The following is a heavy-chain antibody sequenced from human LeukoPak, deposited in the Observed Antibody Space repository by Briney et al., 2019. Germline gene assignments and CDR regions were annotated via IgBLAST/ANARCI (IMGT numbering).Heavy chain of an antibody. D-gene: IGHD3-9*01. CDR3: ARGPLAPPVDFDSY. Sequence: GGPLRLSCAASGFTFSSYGMHWVRQAPGKGLEWVAVISYDGSNKYYADSVKGRFTISRDNAKNSLYLQMNSLRAEDTAVYYCARGPLAPPVDFDSYWGQGTLVTVSS. CDR1: GFTFSSYG. J-gene: IGHJ4*02. CDR2: ISYDGSNK. V-gene: IGHV3-30*03.